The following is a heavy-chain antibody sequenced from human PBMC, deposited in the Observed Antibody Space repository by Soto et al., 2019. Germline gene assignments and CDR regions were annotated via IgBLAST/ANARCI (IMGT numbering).Heavy chain of an antibody. Sequence: QVQLQQWGAGLLKPSETLSLTCVVSGGSLSDYFWSWIRQPPGMALEWIGEINHLGSINYNPSLKTRVTMSVDTSKNQFSLTLISVTAADTATSYCARGGISHCADFYYMDVWDRGTTVTVPS. V-gene: IGHV4-34*01. D-gene: IGHD2-21*01. CDR2: INHLGSI. J-gene: IGHJ6*03. CDR3: ARGGISHCADFYYMDV. CDR1: GGSLSDYF.